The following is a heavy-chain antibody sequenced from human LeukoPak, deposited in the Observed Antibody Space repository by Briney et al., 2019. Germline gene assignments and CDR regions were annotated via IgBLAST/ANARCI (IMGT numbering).Heavy chain of an antibody. CDR1: GYTFTGYY. Sequence: ASVKVSCKASGYTFTGYYMHWVRQAPGQGLEWMGWINPNSGGTNYAQKFQGRVTMTRDTSISTAYMELSRLRSDDTAVYYCARLGGYSYAPEDYWGQGTLVTVSS. CDR3: ARLGGYSYAPEDY. D-gene: IGHD5-18*01. J-gene: IGHJ4*02. CDR2: INPNSGGT. V-gene: IGHV1-2*02.